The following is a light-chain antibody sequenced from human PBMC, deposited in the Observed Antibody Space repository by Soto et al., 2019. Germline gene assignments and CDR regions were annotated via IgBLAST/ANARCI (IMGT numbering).Light chain of an antibody. J-gene: IGKJ4*02. Sequence: ITLTQSPGTLSLSPGERATLSCRASQSVTNSLAWFQQKPGQAPRLLIYDASKRPSGVPARFSGSGSGTDFTLTISSLEPEDFAVYYCHQRGAWPLTVGGGTTVEI. CDR3: HQRGAWPLT. CDR1: QSVTNS. CDR2: DAS. V-gene: IGKV3-11*01.